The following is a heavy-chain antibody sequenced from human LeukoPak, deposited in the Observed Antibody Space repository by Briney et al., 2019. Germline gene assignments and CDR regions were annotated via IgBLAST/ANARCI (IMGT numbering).Heavy chain of an antibody. CDR2: ISSSSSYI. CDR1: GFTFSSYS. V-gene: IGHV3-21*04. Sequence: GGSLRLSCAASGFTFSSYSMNWVRQAPGKGLEWVSSISSSSSYICYADSVKGRFTISRDNAKNSLYLQMNSLRAEDTAVYYCARDRPVPAARYYYYYYGMDVWGQGTTVTVSS. D-gene: IGHD2-2*01. CDR3: ARDRPVPAARYYYYYYGMDV. J-gene: IGHJ6*02.